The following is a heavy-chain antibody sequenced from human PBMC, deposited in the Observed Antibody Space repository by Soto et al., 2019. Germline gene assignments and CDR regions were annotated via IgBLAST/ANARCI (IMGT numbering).Heavy chain of an antibody. CDR3: ARDHPHSYGVYYFDY. D-gene: IGHD5-18*01. V-gene: IGHV4-59*01. CDR2: IYSSGIT. J-gene: IGHJ4*02. CDR1: GGSISSYY. Sequence: PSETLSLTCTVSGGSISSYYWSWIRQPPGKGLEWIGYIYSSGITHYNPSLQNRVTISIDTSKNQVSLKVNSVTAADTAVYYCARDHPHSYGVYYFDYWGQGTPVTVSS.